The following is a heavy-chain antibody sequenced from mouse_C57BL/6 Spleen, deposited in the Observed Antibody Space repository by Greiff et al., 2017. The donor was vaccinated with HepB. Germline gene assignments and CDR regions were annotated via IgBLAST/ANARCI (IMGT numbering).Heavy chain of an antibody. CDR1: GFTFSSYA. Sequence: EVKVVESGGGLVKPGGSLKLSCAASGFTFSSYAMSWVRQTPEKRLEWVATISDGGSYTYYPDNVKGRFTISRDNAKNNLYLQMSHLKSEDTAMYYCAREGTTVVDPYYYAMDYWGQGTSVTVSS. CDR3: AREGTTVVDPYYYAMDY. J-gene: IGHJ4*01. V-gene: IGHV5-4*01. CDR2: ISDGGSYT. D-gene: IGHD1-1*01.